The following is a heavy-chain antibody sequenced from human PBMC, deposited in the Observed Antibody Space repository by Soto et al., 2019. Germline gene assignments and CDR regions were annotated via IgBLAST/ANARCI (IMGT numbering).Heavy chain of an antibody. V-gene: IGHV3-74*01. Sequence: EVQLVESGGGLVQPGGSLRLACVASGFNLESHWMHWGRQGPGKGLAWVSRVKSDGSRIRYGDFVRGRVTISRDNAKNPLFLQKDSLTADDTGVYFCARESLKTLVSGAFDVWGQGTAVVVSS. J-gene: IGHJ3*01. CDR3: ARESLKTLVSGAFDV. CDR2: VKSDGSRI. D-gene: IGHD1-26*01. CDR1: GFNLESHW.